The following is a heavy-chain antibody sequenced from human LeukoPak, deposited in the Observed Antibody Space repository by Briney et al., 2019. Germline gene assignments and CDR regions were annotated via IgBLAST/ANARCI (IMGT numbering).Heavy chain of an antibody. Sequence: ASETLSLTCTVSGGSISSYYWSWIRQPPGKGLEWIGYIYYSGTTNYNPSLKSRVTISVDTSKNQLSLKLSSVTAADTAVYYCARGVYIAAAQYGYWGQGTLVTVSS. V-gene: IGHV4-59*01. CDR2: IYYSGTT. CDR3: ARGVYIAAAQYGY. J-gene: IGHJ4*02. D-gene: IGHD6-13*01. CDR1: GGSISSYY.